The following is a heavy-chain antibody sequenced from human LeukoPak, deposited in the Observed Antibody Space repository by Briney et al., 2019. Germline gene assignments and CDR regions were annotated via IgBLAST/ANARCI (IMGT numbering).Heavy chain of an antibody. V-gene: IGHV3-30-3*01. Sequence: GGSLRPSCAASGFTFSSYAMHWVRQAPGKGLEWVAVISYDGSNKYYADSVKGRFTISRDNSKNTLYLQMNSLRAEDTAVYYCARSADEGYSSGWYAKNFDYWGQGTLVTVSS. CDR1: GFTFSSYA. CDR2: ISYDGSNK. D-gene: IGHD6-19*01. J-gene: IGHJ4*02. CDR3: ARSADEGYSSGWYAKNFDY.